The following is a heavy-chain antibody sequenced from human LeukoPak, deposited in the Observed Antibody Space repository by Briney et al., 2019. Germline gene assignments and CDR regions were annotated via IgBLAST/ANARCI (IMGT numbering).Heavy chain of an antibody. J-gene: IGHJ4*02. CDR2: INPNSGGT. CDR3: ARSSGSYLNWKFDY. V-gene: IGHV1-2*02. Sequence: ASVKVSCKASGYTFTSYGISWVRQAPGQGLEWMGWINPNSGGTNYAQKFQGRVTMTRDTSISTAYMELSRLRSDDTAVYYCARSSGSYLNWKFDYWGQGTLVTVSS. CDR1: GYTFTSYG. D-gene: IGHD1-26*01.